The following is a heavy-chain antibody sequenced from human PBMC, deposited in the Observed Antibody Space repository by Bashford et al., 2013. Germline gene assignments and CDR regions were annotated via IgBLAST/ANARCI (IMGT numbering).Heavy chain of an antibody. D-gene: IGHD4/OR15-4a*01. Sequence: SETLSLTCTVSGDSISSGDYYWSWIRQPPGKGLEWIGYIYYSGSTYLNPSLQSRFTMSVDTAKNQFSLELSSVTAADTGVYRCARTMVTTNYHYYGLDVWGQGTTVTVSS. CDR1: GDSISSGDYY. CDR2: IYYSGST. J-gene: IGHJ6*02. CDR3: ARTMVTTNYHYYGLDV. V-gene: IGHV4-30-4*01.